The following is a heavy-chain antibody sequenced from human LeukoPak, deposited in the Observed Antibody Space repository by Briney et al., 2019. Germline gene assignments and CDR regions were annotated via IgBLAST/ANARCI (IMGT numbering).Heavy chain of an antibody. J-gene: IGHJ4*02. D-gene: IGHD3-22*01. CDR1: GFSFSSYS. Sequence: PGGSLRLSCAASGFSFSSYSMNWVRQAPGKGLEWVSYILGSSSTIFYADSVKGRFTISRDNAKNTLYLQINSLRAEDTAVYYCARALGDDDRGYYYGDYWGQGTLVTVSS. CDR2: ILGSSSTI. V-gene: IGHV3-48*04. CDR3: ARALGDDDRGYYYGDY.